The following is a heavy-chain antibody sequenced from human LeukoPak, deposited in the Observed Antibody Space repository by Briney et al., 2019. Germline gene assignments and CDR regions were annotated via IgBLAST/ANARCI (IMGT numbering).Heavy chain of an antibody. CDR3: ARVRFLARLTEGYDSSGYYFYY. Sequence: EASVKVSCKASGYTFTSYDINWVRQATGQGLEWMGWMNPNSGNTGYAQKFQGRVTMTRNTSISTAYMELSSLRSEDTAVYYCARVRFLARLTEGYDSSGYYFYYWGQGTLVTVSS. D-gene: IGHD3-22*01. V-gene: IGHV1-8*01. CDR2: MNPNSGNT. J-gene: IGHJ4*02. CDR1: GYTFTSYD.